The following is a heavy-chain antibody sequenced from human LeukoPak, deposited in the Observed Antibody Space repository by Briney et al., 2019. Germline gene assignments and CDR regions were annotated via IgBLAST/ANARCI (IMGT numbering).Heavy chain of an antibody. V-gene: IGHV4-59*01. CDR2: IYYSGST. CDR3: ARVLVQGMDV. CDR1: GGSISRYY. D-gene: IGHD1-26*01. Sequence: SETLSLTCTVSGGSISRYYWSWIRRPPGKGLEWIGYIYYSGSTYYNPSLKGRVTISVDTSKNQFSLKLSSVTAADTAVYYCARVLVQGMDVWGQGTTVTVSS. J-gene: IGHJ6*02.